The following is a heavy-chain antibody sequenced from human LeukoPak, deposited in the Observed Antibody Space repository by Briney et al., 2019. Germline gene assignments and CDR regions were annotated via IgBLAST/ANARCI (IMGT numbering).Heavy chain of an antibody. CDR3: ASLIAAAGGFDY. Sequence: KSSETLSLTCTVSGGSISSSSYYWGWIRQPPGKGLEWIGSIYYSGSTYYNPSLKSRVTISVDTSKNQFSLKLSSVTAADTAVYYCASLIAAAGGFDYWGQGTLFTVSS. J-gene: IGHJ4*02. V-gene: IGHV4-39*07. CDR2: IYYSGST. D-gene: IGHD6-13*01. CDR1: GGSISSSSYY.